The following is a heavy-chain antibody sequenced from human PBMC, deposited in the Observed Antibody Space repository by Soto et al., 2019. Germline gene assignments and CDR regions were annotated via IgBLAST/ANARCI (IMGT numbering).Heavy chain of an antibody. D-gene: IGHD3-22*01. CDR3: ARGDYFDSSGYSFDF. J-gene: IGHJ4*02. Sequence: GSLRLSCAASGFIFSNFAMHWVRQAPGKGLEWMAFMSYDGNNKYYADSVKGQFTISRDNSKNTVYLQMQSLRAEDTALYYCARGDYFDSSGYSFDFWGQGTLVTVSS. CDR2: MSYDGNNK. CDR1: GFIFSNFA. V-gene: IGHV3-30-3*01.